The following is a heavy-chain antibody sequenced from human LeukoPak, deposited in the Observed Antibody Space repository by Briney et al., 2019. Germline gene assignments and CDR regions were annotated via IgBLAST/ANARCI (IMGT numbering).Heavy chain of an antibody. J-gene: IGHJ5*02. CDR3: ARGARYCSSTSCYGNWFDP. V-gene: IGHV1-2*02. CDR1: GYTFTGYY. Sequence: ASVKVSCKASGYTFTGYYMHWVRQAPGQGLEWMGWINPNSGGTNYAQKFQGRVTMTRDTSISTAYMELSRLRSDDTAVYYCARGARYCSSTSCYGNWFDPWGQGTLVTVSS. CDR2: INPNSGGT. D-gene: IGHD2-2*01.